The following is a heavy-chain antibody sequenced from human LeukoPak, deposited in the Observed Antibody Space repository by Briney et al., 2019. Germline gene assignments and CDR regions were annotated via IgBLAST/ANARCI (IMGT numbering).Heavy chain of an antibody. CDR3: ARLYYFDY. CDR1: GFTFSSYG. CDR2: IRYDGGNK. Sequence: GGSLRLSCAASGFTFSSYGMHWVRQAPGKGLEWVAFIRYDGGNKYYADSVKGRFTISRDNSKSTLYLQMNSLRAEDTAVHYCARLYYFDYWGQGTLVTVSS. V-gene: IGHV3-30*02. J-gene: IGHJ4*02. D-gene: IGHD3-10*01.